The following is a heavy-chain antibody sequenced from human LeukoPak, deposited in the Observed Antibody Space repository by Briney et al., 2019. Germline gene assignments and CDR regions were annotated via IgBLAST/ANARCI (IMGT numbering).Heavy chain of an antibody. J-gene: IGHJ6*02. Sequence: PSETLSLTCTVSGVSISNYYWTWIRQPPGKGLEWIGYIYNSGRTNYNPSLKSRVTISANTSKNQFSLKLSSATAADTAVYYCARHGYCSGGSCPGYYGMDVWGQGTTVTVSS. V-gene: IGHV4-59*08. CDR1: GVSISNYY. CDR3: ARHGYCSGGSCPGYYGMDV. CDR2: IYNSGRT. D-gene: IGHD2-15*01.